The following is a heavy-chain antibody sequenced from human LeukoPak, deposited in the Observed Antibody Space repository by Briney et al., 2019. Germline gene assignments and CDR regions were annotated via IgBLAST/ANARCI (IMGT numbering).Heavy chain of an antibody. J-gene: IGHJ4*02. CDR1: GFTFSSYS. D-gene: IGHD2-2*01. V-gene: IGHV3-21*01. Sequence: GGSLRLSCAASGFTFSSYSMNWVRQAPGKGLEWVSSISSSSSYIYYADSVKGRFTISRDNSKNTLYLQVNSLRHEDTAVFYCARDCGGSCYAFLEYWGQGALVTVSS. CDR2: ISSSSSYI. CDR3: ARDCGGSCYAFLEY.